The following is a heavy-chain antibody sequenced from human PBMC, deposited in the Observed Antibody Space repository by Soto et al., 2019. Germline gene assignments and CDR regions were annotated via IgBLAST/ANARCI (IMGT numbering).Heavy chain of an antibody. J-gene: IGHJ4*02. Sequence: GGSLRLSCAASGFTFSSYWMHWVRQVPEKGLVWVSRINSDGSITNYADAVKGRFTISRDNVKNALYLQMNSLRAEDTAVYYCVRYPRSVGGSYRPDYWGQGTLVTVSS. D-gene: IGHD3-16*02. CDR2: INSDGSIT. CDR3: VRYPRSVGGSYRPDY. CDR1: GFTFSSYW. V-gene: IGHV3-74*01.